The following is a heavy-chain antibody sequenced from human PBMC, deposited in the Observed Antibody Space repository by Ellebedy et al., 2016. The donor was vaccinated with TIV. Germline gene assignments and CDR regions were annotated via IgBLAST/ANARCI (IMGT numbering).Heavy chain of an antibody. CDR1: GGSISSNY. D-gene: IGHD1-26*01. CDR3: ARRYSGSSYHYFDY. J-gene: IGHJ4*02. CDR2: TYNSVIT. Sequence: MPSETLSLTCTVSGGSISSNYRDWIRQPPGKGLEWIGYTYNSVITNYNPSLKSRVTMSVDTSKRQLSLKLRSVTAADTAVYYCARRYSGSSYHYFDYWGQGTLVIVSS. V-gene: IGHV4-59*08.